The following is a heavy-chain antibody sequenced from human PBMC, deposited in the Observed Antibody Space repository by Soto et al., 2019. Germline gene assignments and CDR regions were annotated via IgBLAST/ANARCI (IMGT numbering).Heavy chain of an antibody. Sequence: GGSLRLSCAASGFTFSSYAMHWVRQAPGKGLEWVAVISYDGSNKYYADSVKGRFTISRDNSKNTLYLQMNSLRAEDTAVYYCARDYIGDGYPPGDWFDPWGQGTLVTVSS. CDR1: GFTFSSYA. D-gene: IGHD5-12*01. CDR2: ISYDGSNK. V-gene: IGHV3-30-3*01. CDR3: ARDYIGDGYPPGDWFDP. J-gene: IGHJ5*02.